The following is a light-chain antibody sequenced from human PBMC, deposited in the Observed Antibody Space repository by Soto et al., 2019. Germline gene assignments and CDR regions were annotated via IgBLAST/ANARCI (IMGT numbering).Light chain of an antibody. V-gene: IGKV1-39*01. CDR3: LQTFNTPHT. CDR1: QSIGTY. Sequence: DIQMTQSPSSLSASLGDRVTITCQPSQSIGTYLNWYQHRPGKAPELLIYAASNLQSGVPSRFSGSDSGTEFTLTISSLQPEDFATYYCLQTFNTPHTFGQGTKLEIK. CDR2: AAS. J-gene: IGKJ2*01.